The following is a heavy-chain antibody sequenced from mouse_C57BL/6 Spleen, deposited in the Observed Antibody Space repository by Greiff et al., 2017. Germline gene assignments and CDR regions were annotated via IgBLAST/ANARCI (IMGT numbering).Heavy chain of an antibody. V-gene: IGHV1-82*01. CDR3: ARSDYYGSFTYYAMDY. D-gene: IGHD1-1*01. J-gene: IGHJ4*01. CDR2: IYPGDGDT. Sequence: VKLQESGPELVKPGASVKISCKASGYAFSSSWMNWVKQRPGKGLEWIGRIYPGDGDTNYNGKFKGKATLTADKSSSTAYMQLSSLTSEDSAVYFCARSDYYGSFTYYAMDYWGQGTSVTVSS. CDR1: GYAFSSSW.